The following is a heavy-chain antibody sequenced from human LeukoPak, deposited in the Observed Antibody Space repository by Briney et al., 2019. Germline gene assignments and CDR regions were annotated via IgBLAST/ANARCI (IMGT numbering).Heavy chain of an antibody. CDR1: GDSVSSNSAA. D-gene: IGHD3-22*01. Sequence: SQTLSLTCAISGDSVSSNSAAWNWIRQSPSRGLEWLGRTYYRSKWYNDYAVSVKSRITINPDTSENQFSLQLNSVTPEDTAVYYCAREKAHLYYYDSSGYYPGAFDIWGQGTMVTVSS. CDR2: TYYRSKWYN. J-gene: IGHJ3*02. V-gene: IGHV6-1*01. CDR3: AREKAHLYYYDSSGYYPGAFDI.